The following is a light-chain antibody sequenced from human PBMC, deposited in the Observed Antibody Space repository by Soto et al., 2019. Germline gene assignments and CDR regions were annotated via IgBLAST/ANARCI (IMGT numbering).Light chain of an antibody. CDR3: AAWDDSLVYV. CDR2: RNN. V-gene: IGLV1-47*01. CDR1: SSNIGSNY. J-gene: IGLJ1*01. Sequence: QSVLTQPPSASWTPGQRVTISCSGSSSNIGSNYVYWYQQLPGTAPKLLIYRNNQRPSGVPDRFSGSKSGTSASLAISGLRSEDEADYYCAAWDDSLVYVFGTGTKLTVL.